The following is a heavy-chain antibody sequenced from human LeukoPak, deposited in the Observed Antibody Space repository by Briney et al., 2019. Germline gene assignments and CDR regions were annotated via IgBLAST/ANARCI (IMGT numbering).Heavy chain of an antibody. D-gene: IGHD3-3*01. V-gene: IGHV4-39*01. CDR3: ARLRFDFWSGYTHPYFDY. CDR2: IYYSGTT. J-gene: IGHJ4*02. CDR1: GGSISSSSYC. Sequence: XXCTXSGGSISSSSYCWGWIRQPQGKGLEWIGSIYYSGTTYYNPSLKSRVTISVDSSKIQFSLKLSSVAATDTAVYFCARLRFDFWSGYTHPYFDYWGQGTLVTVSS.